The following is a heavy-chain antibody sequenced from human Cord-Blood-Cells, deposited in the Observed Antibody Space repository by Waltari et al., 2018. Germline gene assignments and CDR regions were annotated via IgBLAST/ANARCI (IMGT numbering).Heavy chain of an antibody. J-gene: IGHJ3*02. CDR3: ARAYSGSGDHGDAFDI. V-gene: IGHV3-33*01. Sequence: QVQLVESGGGVVQPGRSLRLSCAASGFTFSSYGMHWVRQAPGKGLGWGGVIWDDGSKKYYADSVKGRFTISRDNSKNTLYLQMNSLRAGDTAVYYCARAYSGSGDHGDAFDIWGQGTMVTVSS. CDR1: GFTFSSYG. CDR2: IWDDGSKK. D-gene: IGHD3-10*01.